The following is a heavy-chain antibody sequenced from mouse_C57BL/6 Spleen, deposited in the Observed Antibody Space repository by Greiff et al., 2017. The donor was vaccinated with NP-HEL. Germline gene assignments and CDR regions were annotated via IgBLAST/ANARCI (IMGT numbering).Heavy chain of an antibody. CDR1: GFNIKDYY. Sequence: VQLQQSGAELVKPGASVKLSCTASGFNIKDYYMHWVKQRTEQGLEWIGRIDPEDGDTKYAPKFQGKATITADTSSNTAYLQLSSLTSEDTAVYYCASGEEFITTVVAPRDYWGQGTSVTVSS. CDR3: ASGEEFITTVVAPRDY. D-gene: IGHD1-1*01. V-gene: IGHV14-2*01. CDR2: IDPEDGDT. J-gene: IGHJ4*01.